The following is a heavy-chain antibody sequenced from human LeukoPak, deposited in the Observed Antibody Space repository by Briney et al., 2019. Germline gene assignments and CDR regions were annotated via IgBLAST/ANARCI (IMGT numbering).Heavy chain of an antibody. CDR2: IYTSGST. D-gene: IGHD1-7*01. Sequence: SETLSLTCTVSGGSISSGSYYWSWIRQPAGKGLEWIGRIYTSGSTNYNPSLKSRVTISVDTSKNQFSLKLSSVTAADTAVYYCARGTYEMIVGYWGQGTLVTVSS. V-gene: IGHV4-61*02. CDR3: ARGTYEMIVGY. CDR1: GGSISSGSYY. J-gene: IGHJ4*02.